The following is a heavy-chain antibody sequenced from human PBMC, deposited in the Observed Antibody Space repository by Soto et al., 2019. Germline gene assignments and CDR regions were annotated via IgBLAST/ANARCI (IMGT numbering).Heavy chain of an antibody. J-gene: IGHJ4*02. CDR2: IYSSGGT. CDR3: ARGGGYDY. D-gene: IGHD3-22*01. CDR1: GVSISSGDDY. V-gene: IGHV4-30-4*01. Sequence: QVQLQESGPGLVKPSQTLSLTCIVSGVSISSGDDYWTWIRQPPGKGLVWIGYIYSSGGTYSNPSLRSLTTISADTAKNQFSLEFTSVTAADTAVYYCARGGGYDYWGQGALVTVSS.